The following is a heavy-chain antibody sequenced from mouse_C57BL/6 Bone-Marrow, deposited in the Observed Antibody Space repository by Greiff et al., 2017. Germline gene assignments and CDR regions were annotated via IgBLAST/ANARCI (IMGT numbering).Heavy chain of an antibody. CDR1: GYTFTSYW. J-gene: IGHJ2*01. CDR3: ARSRVITTVVRGFDY. D-gene: IGHD1-1*01. CDR2: IDPSDSYT. Sequence: QVQLKQPGAELVMPGASVKLSCKASGYTFTSYWMHWVKQRPGQGLEWIGEIDPSDSYTNYNQKFKGKSTLTVDKSSSTAYMQLSSLTSEDSAVYYCARSRVITTVVRGFDYWGQGTTLTVSS. V-gene: IGHV1-69*01.